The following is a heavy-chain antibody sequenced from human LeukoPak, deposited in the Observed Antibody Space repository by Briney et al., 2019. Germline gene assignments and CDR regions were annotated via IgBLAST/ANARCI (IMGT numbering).Heavy chain of an antibody. CDR3: ARDAPSDVVVPAALKYYYYGMDV. V-gene: IGHV1-69*13. D-gene: IGHD2-2*01. CDR2: TIPIFGTA. J-gene: IGHJ6*02. CDR1: GGTFSSYA. Sequence: SVKVSCKASGGTFSSYAISWVRQAPGQGLEWMGGTIPIFGTANYAQKFQGRVTITADESTSTAYMELSSLRSEDTAVYYCARDAPSDVVVPAALKYYYYGMDVWGQGTTVTVSS.